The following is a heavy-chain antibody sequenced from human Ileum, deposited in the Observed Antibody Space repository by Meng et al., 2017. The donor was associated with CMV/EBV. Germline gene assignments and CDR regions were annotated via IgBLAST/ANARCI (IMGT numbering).Heavy chain of an antibody. J-gene: IGHJ6*02. CDR2: VRYDGSRQ. CDR1: GFIFNSYG. V-gene: IGHV3-30*12. D-gene: IGHD3-3*01. Sequence: GESLKISCAASGFIFNSYGMHWVRQAPGKGLEWVAGVRYDGSRQYYADSVKGRFIVSRDNSKNRVDLQMNSLKAEDTAVYYCARSKNDFWSGYYYGMDVWGQGTTVTVSS. CDR3: ARSKNDFWSGYYYGMDV.